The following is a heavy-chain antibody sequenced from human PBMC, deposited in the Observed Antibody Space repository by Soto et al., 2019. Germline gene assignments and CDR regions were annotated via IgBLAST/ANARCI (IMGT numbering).Heavy chain of an antibody. J-gene: IGHJ6*02. CDR3: ASDSSPYYGMDV. Sequence: PSETLSLTCAVSGGSISSGGYSWSWIRQPPGKGLEWIGYIYHRGSTYYNPSLKSRVTISVDRSKNQFSLKLSSVTAADTAVYSCASDSSPYYGMDVWGQGTTVTVSS. CDR1: GGSISSGGYS. CDR2: IYHRGST. V-gene: IGHV4-30-2*01. D-gene: IGHD6-13*01.